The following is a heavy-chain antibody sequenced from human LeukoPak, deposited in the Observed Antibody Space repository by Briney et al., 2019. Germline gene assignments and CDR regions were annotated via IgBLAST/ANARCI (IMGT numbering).Heavy chain of an antibody. CDR2: IRRKANGGTT. CDR3: TRATIVGATGVLDV. Sequence: PGGSLTLPCSASGFTFGEYAMSWVRQAPGEGLECVGFIRRKANGGTTEYAASVKGRFTISRDDSESIAYLQMNSLKTENTAVYYCTRATIVGATGVLDVWGQGTMVTVSS. J-gene: IGHJ3*01. CDR1: GFTFGEYA. D-gene: IGHD1-26*01. V-gene: IGHV3-49*04.